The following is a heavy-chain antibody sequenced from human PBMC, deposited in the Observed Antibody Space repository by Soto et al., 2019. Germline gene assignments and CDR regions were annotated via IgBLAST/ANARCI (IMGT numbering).Heavy chain of an antibody. V-gene: IGHV4-4*02. CDR3: ASVGSDYDISYYYVA. CDR2: IYHSGST. D-gene: IGHD3-22*01. J-gene: IGHJ5*02. CDR1: GGSVSSSNW. Sequence: SETLSLTCIVYGGSVSSSNWWSWVRQPAGKGLEWIGEIYHSGSTTYNPSLKSRATISVDKSENQFSLRLKAVTAADTAVYYCASVGSDYDISYYYVAWGQGTSVTVSS.